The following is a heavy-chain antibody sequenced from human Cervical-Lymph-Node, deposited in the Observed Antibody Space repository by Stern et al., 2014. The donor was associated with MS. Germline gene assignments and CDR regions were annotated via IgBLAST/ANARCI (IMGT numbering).Heavy chain of an antibody. CDR1: GGSISNSSYY. J-gene: IGHJ4*02. CDR2: IHSSGRT. V-gene: IGHV4-31*03. Sequence: VQLVESGPGLVKPSQTLSLICTVSGGSISNSSYYWSWIRQHPGKGLEWIAYIHSSGRTYYNPSLKSRLTISIDTSNNHFSLKLTSVTAADTAIYYCAREGGRGAVGSWGQGTLVTVSS. CDR3: AREGGRGAVGS. D-gene: IGHD1-26*01.